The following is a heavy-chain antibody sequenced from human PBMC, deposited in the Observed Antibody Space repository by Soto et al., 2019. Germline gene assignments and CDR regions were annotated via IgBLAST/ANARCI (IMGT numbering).Heavy chain of an antibody. J-gene: IGHJ4*01. CDR1: GGSVSSGSYC. CDR3: VSWVSAHFDS. Sequence: SETLSLTCTVSGGSVSSGSYCWTWIRQPPGKGLDWIGCIYYSGSTSYNPSLKSRVTISVDTSKNQFSLKLTSVTAADTAIYYCVSWVSAHFDSWGQGTLVTVSS. V-gene: IGHV4-61*01. CDR2: IYYSGST. D-gene: IGHD6-13*01.